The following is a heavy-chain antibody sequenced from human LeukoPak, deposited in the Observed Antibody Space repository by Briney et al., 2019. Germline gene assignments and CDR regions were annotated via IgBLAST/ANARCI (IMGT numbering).Heavy chain of an antibody. Sequence: PSETLSLTCTVSGASVSDYSWSWIRQPPWKGLEWIGNLYYSGSANHNPSLKSRVTISSDTSKNQFSLKLTSVTAADTAVYYCARAGGIRTAALDLDYWGQGTLVTVSS. J-gene: IGHJ4*02. CDR2: LYYSGSA. CDR1: GASVSDYS. V-gene: IGHV4-59*02. D-gene: IGHD6-25*01. CDR3: ARAGGIRTAALDLDY.